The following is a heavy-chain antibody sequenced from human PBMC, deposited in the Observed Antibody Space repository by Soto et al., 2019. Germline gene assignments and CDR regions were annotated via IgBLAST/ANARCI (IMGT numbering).Heavy chain of an antibody. CDR1: GFTFTIFA. V-gene: IGHV3-23*01. D-gene: IGHD7-27*01. CDR3: AKEVSLGSTVDLGY. Sequence: EVQLLESGGDLVQPGGSLRLSCAASGFTFTIFAMSWVRQSPGKGLEWVSTISGSGGSTYYADAVKGQFTISRDNSMGTLYLQMKSLRVEDTAIYYCAKEVSLGSTVDLGYWGQGTLVTVSS. J-gene: IGHJ4*02. CDR2: ISGSGGST.